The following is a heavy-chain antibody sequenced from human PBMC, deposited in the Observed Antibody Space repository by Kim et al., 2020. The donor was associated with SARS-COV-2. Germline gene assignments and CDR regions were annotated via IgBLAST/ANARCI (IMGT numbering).Heavy chain of an antibody. V-gene: IGHV3-53*01. CDR3: ARDSGIAAAASGDDY. Sequence: GGSLRLSCAASGFTVSSNSMSWARQAPGKGLEWVSAIYSGGSTYYADSVKGRFTISRDSSKNTLYVQMNSLRVEDTAIYYCARDSGIAAAASGDDYWGQGTLVIVSS. J-gene: IGHJ4*02. D-gene: IGHD6-13*01. CDR2: IYSGGST. CDR1: GFTVSSNS.